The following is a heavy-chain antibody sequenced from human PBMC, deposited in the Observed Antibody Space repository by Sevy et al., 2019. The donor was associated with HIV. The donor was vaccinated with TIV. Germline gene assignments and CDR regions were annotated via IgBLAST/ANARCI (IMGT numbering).Heavy chain of an antibody. V-gene: IGHV3-53*01. D-gene: IGHD3-22*01. CDR1: GFSVSSSY. CDR2: ISTDGST. Sequence: GGSLRLSCAASGFSVSSSYVTWVRQAPGKGLEWVSVISTDGSTYYADSVKGRFTISRDSSKNTLSLQMNSLRGEDTAVYYCARANRVTLILIVRIGWHFDLWGRGTLVTVSS. CDR3: ARANRVTLILIVRIGWHFDL. J-gene: IGHJ2*01.